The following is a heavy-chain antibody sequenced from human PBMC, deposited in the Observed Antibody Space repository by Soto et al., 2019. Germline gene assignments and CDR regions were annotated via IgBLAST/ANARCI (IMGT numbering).Heavy chain of an antibody. D-gene: IGHD6-19*01. V-gene: IGHV3-21*04. Sequence: PGGSLRVSCAASGFNFRDYHMSWVRQAPGKGLEWVSTISSDSTYIHYAESLQGRFTISRDNAKDSLYLHLHGLRAEDAALYYCARDARAVAGTDYWGQGTRVTVSS. CDR2: ISSDSTYI. J-gene: IGHJ4*02. CDR3: ARDARAVAGTDY. CDR1: GFNFRDYH.